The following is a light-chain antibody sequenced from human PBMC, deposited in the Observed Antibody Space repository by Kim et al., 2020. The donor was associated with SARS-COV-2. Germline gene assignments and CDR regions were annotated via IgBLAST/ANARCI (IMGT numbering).Light chain of an antibody. Sequence: QPVLTQSPSASASLGASVKLTCTLSSGHSSYTIAWHQQQPKKGPRFLMKLYSDGSHNKGDGIPDRFSGSSSGAERYLSISSLHSEDEADYYCQTWDTGMVFGGGTQLTVL. CDR2: LYSDGSH. V-gene: IGLV4-69*01. J-gene: IGLJ3*02. CDR1: SGHSSYT. CDR3: QTWDTGMV.